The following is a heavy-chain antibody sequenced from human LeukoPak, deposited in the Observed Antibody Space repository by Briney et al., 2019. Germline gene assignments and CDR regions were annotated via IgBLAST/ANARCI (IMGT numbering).Heavy chain of an antibody. Sequence: GGSLRLSCAASGFTFSSYAMHWVRQAPGKGLEYVSAISSNGGSTYYANSVKGRFTISRDNSKNTLYLQMGSLRAEDMAVYYCARGTLAPTVTTREYYYYMDVWGKGTTVTVSS. CDR3: ARGTLAPTVTTREYYYYMDV. CDR2: ISSNGGST. V-gene: IGHV3-64*01. CDR1: GFTFSSYA. D-gene: IGHD4-11*01. J-gene: IGHJ6*03.